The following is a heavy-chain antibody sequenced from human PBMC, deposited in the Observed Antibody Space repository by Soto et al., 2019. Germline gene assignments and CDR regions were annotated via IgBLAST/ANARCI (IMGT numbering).Heavy chain of an antibody. CDR2: IYYTGSA. CDR1: GGSISSYY. V-gene: IGHV4-59*08. D-gene: IGHD1-26*01. Sequence: SETLSLTCTISGGSISSYYWSWIRQPPGKGLEWIGYIYYTGSANYNPSLKSRVTISVDTSKNQFSLKLTSVTAADTAVYYCARHRSYSGNYYDFDYWGQGTLVTVSS. J-gene: IGHJ4*02. CDR3: ARHRSYSGNYYDFDY.